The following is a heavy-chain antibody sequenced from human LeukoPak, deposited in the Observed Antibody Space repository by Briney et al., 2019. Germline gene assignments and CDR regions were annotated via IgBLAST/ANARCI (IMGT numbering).Heavy chain of an antibody. CDR2: MNPNSGNT. V-gene: IGHV1-8*03. Sequence: GASVKVSCKASGYTFTSYDINWVRQATGQGLEWTGWMNPNSGNTGYAQKFQGRVTITTDESTSTAYMELSSLRSEDTAVYYCARSYWTDAFDIWGQGTMVTVSS. CDR3: ARSYWTDAFDI. J-gene: IGHJ3*02. D-gene: IGHD3/OR15-3a*01. CDR1: GYTFTSYD.